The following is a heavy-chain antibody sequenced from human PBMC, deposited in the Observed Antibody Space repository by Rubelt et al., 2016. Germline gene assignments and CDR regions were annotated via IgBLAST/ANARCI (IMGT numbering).Heavy chain of an antibody. D-gene: IGHD3-10*01. J-gene: IGHJ4*02. Sequence: EWVAVIWYDGSNKYYADSVKGRFTISRDNAKNSLYLQMNSLRAEDTAVYYCARDRKGRITMVRGVLDYWGQGTLVTVSS. V-gene: IGHV3-33*01. CDR3: ARDRKGRITMVRGVLDY. CDR2: IWYDGSNK.